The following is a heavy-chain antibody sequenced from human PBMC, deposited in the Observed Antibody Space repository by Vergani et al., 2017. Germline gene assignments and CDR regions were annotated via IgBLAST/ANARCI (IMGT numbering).Heavy chain of an antibody. CDR1: GGSISSYY. J-gene: IGHJ6*03. CDR2: IYYSGST. D-gene: IGHD5-12*01. Sequence: QVQLQESGPGLVKPSETLSLTCTVSGGSISSYYWSWIRQLPGKGLEWIGYIYYSGSTNYNPSLKSRVTISVDTSKNQFSLKLSSVTAADTAVYYYARFYSGYDLRKGYYYYYMDVWGKGTTVTVSS. V-gene: IGHV4-59*01. CDR3: ARFYSGYDLRKGYYYYYMDV.